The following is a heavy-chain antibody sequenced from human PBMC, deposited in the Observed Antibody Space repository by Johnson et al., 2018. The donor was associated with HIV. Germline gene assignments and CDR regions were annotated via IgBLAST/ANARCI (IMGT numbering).Heavy chain of an antibody. CDR1: GFTVSSNY. D-gene: IGHD3-22*01. J-gene: IGHJ3*01. CDR2: IYSDGAT. CDR3: ARGSRYTYDNDDAYLLHAFDF. V-gene: IGHV3-66*02. Sequence: EVQLVESGGGLVQPGGSLRLSCAASGFTVSSNYMSWVRQAPGKGLEWVSVIYSDGATYFADSVKGRFTISRDTSKNTLYLQMNSLRVEDTAVYYCARGSRYTYDNDDAYLLHAFDFWGQGTMVTVSS.